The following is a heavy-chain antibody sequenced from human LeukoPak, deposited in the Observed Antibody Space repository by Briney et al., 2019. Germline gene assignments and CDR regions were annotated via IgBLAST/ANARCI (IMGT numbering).Heavy chain of an antibody. Sequence: ASVKVSCKASGGTFSSYAISWVRQAPGQGLEWMGRIIPILGIANYAQKFQGRVTITADKSTSTAYMELSSLRSEDTAVYYCARDLGFDSPFPEMATITVRQVGYWGQGTLVTVSS. J-gene: IGHJ4*02. CDR3: ARDLGFDSPFPEMATITVRQVGY. CDR2: IIPILGIA. CDR1: GGTFSSYA. D-gene: IGHD5-24*01. V-gene: IGHV1-69*04.